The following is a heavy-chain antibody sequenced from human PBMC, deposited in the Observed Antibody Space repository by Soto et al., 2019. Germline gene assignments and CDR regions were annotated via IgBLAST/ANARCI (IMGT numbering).Heavy chain of an antibody. V-gene: IGHV3-23*01. CDR3: AKDRVCTTVTTSDLDY. D-gene: IGHD4-17*01. J-gene: IGHJ4*02. Sequence: EVQLLESGGGLVQPGGSLRLSCAASGFTFSSYAMSWVLQAPGKGLEWVSAISGSGGSTYYADSVKGRFTISRDNSKNTLYLQMNSLRAEDTAVYYCAKDRVCTTVTTSDLDYWGQGTLVTVSS. CDR1: GFTFSSYA. CDR2: ISGSGGST.